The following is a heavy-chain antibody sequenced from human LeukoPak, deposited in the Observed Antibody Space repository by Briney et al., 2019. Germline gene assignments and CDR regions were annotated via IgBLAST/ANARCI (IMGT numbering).Heavy chain of an antibody. Sequence: SETLSLTCTVSGGSISSSSYYWGWIRQPPGKGLEWIGSIYYSGSTYYNPSLKSRVTISVGTSKNQFSLKLSSVTAADTAVYYCARQKGIAAAGNWFDPWGQGTLVTVSS. D-gene: IGHD6-13*01. V-gene: IGHV4-39*01. CDR3: ARQKGIAAAGNWFDP. CDR1: GGSISSSSYY. J-gene: IGHJ5*02. CDR2: IYYSGST.